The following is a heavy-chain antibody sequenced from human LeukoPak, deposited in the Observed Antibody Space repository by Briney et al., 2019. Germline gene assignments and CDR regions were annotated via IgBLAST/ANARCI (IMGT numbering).Heavy chain of an antibody. J-gene: IGHJ4*02. CDR3: ARGSASNWPVDI. D-gene: IGHD6-13*01. CDR2: ILPVFGTP. V-gene: IGHV1-69*13. Sequence: GASVKVSCKASGGGFTSYPISWVRQAPGQGLEWMGGILPVFGTPNYARGFQGRVTISADDSTTTAFMELTSLRSEDTAVYYCARGSASNWPVDIWGQGTLVTVSS. CDR1: GGGFTSYP.